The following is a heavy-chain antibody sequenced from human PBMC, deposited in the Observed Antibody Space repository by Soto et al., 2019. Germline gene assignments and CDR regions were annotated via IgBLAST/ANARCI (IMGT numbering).Heavy chain of an antibody. CDR3: TRDGVHCSGGSCYGVPMDL. CDR2: LNRDGYT. CDR1: GFTVSSKY. Sequence: PGGSLRLSCVASGFTVSSKYMSLVRQATGEGLEWVSLLNRDGYTYYADSVKGRFTISRDDSKNTLNLQMNSLRAEDTAVYYCTRDGVHCSGGSCYGVPMDLWGKGTTVTVSS. J-gene: IGHJ6*03. V-gene: IGHV3-66*01. D-gene: IGHD2-15*01.